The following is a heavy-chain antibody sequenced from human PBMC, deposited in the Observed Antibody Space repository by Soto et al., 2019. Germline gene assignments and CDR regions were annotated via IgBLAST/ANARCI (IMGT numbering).Heavy chain of an antibody. J-gene: IGHJ6*02. Sequence: QMQLVQSGPEVKKPGTSVKVSCKASGFTFTSSAVQWVRQARGQRLEWIGWIVVGSGNTNYAQKFQERVTNTRDMSTSTAYMELSSLRSEDTAVYYCAADLGDDFWSGYLRHYYYYGMDVWGQGTTVTVSS. CDR1: GFTFTSSA. V-gene: IGHV1-58*01. CDR3: AADLGDDFWSGYLRHYYYYGMDV. CDR2: IVVGSGNT. D-gene: IGHD3-3*01.